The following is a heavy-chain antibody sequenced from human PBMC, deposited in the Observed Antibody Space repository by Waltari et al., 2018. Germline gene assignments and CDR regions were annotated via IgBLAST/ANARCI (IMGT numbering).Heavy chain of an antibody. CDR3: ARHLPDYYYYGVDV. CDR1: GYNFTSYW. CDR2: IDPSDSYT. J-gene: IGHJ6*02. V-gene: IGHV5-10-1*03. Sequence: EVQLVQSGAEVKRPGESLRISCKGSGYNFTSYWISWVRQMPGKGLEWMGRIDPSDSYTNFSPSFQGHVTISVDKSISTAYVQWSSLKASDTAMYYCARHLPDYYYYGVDVWGQGTKV.